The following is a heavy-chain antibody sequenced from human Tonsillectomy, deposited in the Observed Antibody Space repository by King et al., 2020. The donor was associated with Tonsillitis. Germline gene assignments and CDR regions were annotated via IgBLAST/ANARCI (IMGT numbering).Heavy chain of an antibody. Sequence: QLVQSGAEVKKPGASVKVSCKASGYTFTSYGISWVRQAPGQGLEWMGGISAYNGNTNYAQKIQGRVTMTTDTSTSTAYMELRSLRSDDTAVYYCARDYDDFWSGSGGWFDPWGQGTLVTVSS. V-gene: IGHV1-18*01. CDR1: GYTFTSYG. D-gene: IGHD3-3*01. CDR2: ISAYNGNT. J-gene: IGHJ5*02. CDR3: ARDYDDFWSGSGGWFDP.